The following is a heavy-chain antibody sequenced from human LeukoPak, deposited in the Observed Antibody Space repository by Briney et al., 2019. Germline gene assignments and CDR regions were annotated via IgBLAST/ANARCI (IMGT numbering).Heavy chain of an antibody. J-gene: IGHJ4*02. V-gene: IGHV3-30*02. Sequence: GGSLRLSCAASGFTFSSYGMHWVRQAPGKGLEWVAFIRYDGSNKYYADSVKGRFTISRDNAKNSLYLQMNSLRAEDTAVYYCARSNYDFWSGPRGYLDYWGQGTLVTVSS. CDR2: IRYDGSNK. CDR1: GFTFSSYG. D-gene: IGHD3-3*01. CDR3: ARSNYDFWSGPRGYLDY.